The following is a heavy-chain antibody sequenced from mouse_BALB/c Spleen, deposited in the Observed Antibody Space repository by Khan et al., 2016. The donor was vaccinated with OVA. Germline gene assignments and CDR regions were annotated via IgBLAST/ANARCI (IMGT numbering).Heavy chain of an antibody. D-gene: IGHD2-2*01. V-gene: IGHV5-17*02. CDR3: ARAGYDYFDY. Sequence: EVELVESGGGLVQPGGSRKLSCAASAFTFSGFGMHWARQAPEKGLEWVAFISSGSNTIYYADTVKGRFTITRDHPKKTLFLQMTSLRSEDTAMYFCARAGYDYFDYWGQGTTLTVSS. CDR2: ISSGSNTI. J-gene: IGHJ2*01. CDR1: AFTFSGFG.